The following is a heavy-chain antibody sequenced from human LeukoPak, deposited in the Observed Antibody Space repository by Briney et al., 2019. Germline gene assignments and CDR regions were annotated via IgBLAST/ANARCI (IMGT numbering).Heavy chain of an antibody. V-gene: IGHV4-59*08. CDR3: ARHPYSSGKVEWFDP. Sequence: PSETLSLTCTVSGGSISSYYWSWIRQPPGKGLEWIGYIYYSGSTNYNPSLKSQVTISVDTSKNQFSLKLSSVTAADTAVYYCARHPYSSGKVEWFDPWGQGTLVTVSS. CDR2: IYYSGST. J-gene: IGHJ5*02. D-gene: IGHD6-19*01. CDR1: GGSISSYY.